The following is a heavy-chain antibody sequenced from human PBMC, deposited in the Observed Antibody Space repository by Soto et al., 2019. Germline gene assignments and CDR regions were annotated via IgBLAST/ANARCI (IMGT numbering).Heavy chain of an antibody. CDR2: VYNSGST. D-gene: IGHD6-13*01. CDR3: ARYLREAVAGYTLDN. Sequence: SESLSLTCTVSGGSISSNYWTWIRQPPGKGLEWIGYVYNSGSTNYNPSLKSRVTISEDTSKSEFSLKVNSMTAADTALYYCARYLREAVAGYTLDNWGQGILVTVSS. CDR1: GGSISSNY. J-gene: IGHJ4*02. V-gene: IGHV4-59*01.